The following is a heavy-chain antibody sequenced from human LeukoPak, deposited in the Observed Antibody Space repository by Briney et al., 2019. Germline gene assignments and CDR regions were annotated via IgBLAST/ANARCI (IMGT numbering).Heavy chain of an antibody. CDR1: GYTFTRYD. V-gene: IGHV1-8*01. CDR2: MDPNSGNT. J-gene: IGHJ6*03. D-gene: IGHD6-19*01. Sequence: ASVRVCCKASGYTFTRYDINWVRQATGQRHEWVGGMDPNSGNTGYAQKFQGRVTMTRNTSISTAYMELSSLRSEDAAVYYCARGKVAVAGRAYYYYDMDVWGKGTTVTISS. CDR3: ARGKVAVAGRAYYYYDMDV.